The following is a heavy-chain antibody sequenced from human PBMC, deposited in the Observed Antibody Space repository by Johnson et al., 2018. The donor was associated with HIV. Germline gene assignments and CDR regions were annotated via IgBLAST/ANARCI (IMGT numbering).Heavy chain of an antibody. D-gene: IGHD3-9*01. CDR2: IYSGGST. CDR1: TVSSNY. CDR3: AREEGNYILTRGDAFDI. Sequence: TVSSNYMSWVRQAPGKGLEWVSVIYSGGSTYYADSVKGRFTISRDNSKNTLYLQMNSLSAEDTAVYYCAREEGNYILTRGDAFDIWGQGTMVTVSS. V-gene: IGHV3-53*01. J-gene: IGHJ3*02.